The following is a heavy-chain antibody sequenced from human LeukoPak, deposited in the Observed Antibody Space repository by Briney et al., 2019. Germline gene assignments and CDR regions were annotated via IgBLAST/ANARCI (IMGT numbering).Heavy chain of an antibody. CDR2: INHNGKT. Sequence: PSETLSLTCGVHGGSFSGCYCNWIRQSPGKGLEWVGHINHNGKTNYNPSLKSRVTISVDTSKNQFSLTLTSVTAADTAVYFCARGWGGFDSWGQGTLVTVSS. CDR1: GGSFSGCY. CDR3: ARGWGGFDS. D-gene: IGHD3-16*01. J-gene: IGHJ5*01. V-gene: IGHV4-34*01.